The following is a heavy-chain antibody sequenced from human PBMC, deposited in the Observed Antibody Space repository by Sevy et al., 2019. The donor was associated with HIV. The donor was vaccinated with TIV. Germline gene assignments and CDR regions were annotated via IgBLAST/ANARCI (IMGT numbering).Heavy chain of an antibody. Sequence: GGSLRLSCAASGFSFSWYWMSWVRQTPEKGLEWVANIKQDGSEKNYVDSVKGRFIISRDNIKNTLYLQMNSLRAEDSAVYHCAKGLRISDSGSYYTRYFDHWGQGTLVTVSS. J-gene: IGHJ4*02. CDR1: GFSFSWYW. V-gene: IGHV3-7*03. CDR2: IKQDGSEK. D-gene: IGHD3-10*01. CDR3: AKGLRISDSGSYYTRYFDH.